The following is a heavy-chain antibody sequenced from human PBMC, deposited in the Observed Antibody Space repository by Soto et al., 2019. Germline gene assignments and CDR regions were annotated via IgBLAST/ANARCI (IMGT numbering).Heavy chain of an antibody. CDR1: GFTVSSNY. Sequence: GGSLRLSCAASGFTVSSNYMSWVRQAPGKGLEWVSVIYSGGSTYYADSVKGRFTISRDNSKNTLYLQMNSLRAEDTAVYYCALSSAYYYYGMDVWGQGTTVTVPS. J-gene: IGHJ6*02. CDR2: IYSGGST. CDR3: ALSSAYYYYGMDV. V-gene: IGHV3-53*01.